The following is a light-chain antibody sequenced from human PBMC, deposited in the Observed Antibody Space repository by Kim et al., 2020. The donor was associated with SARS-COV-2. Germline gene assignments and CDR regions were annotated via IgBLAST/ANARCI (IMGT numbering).Light chain of an antibody. J-gene: IGKJ2*01. CDR1: QTVRSN. V-gene: IGKV3-15*01. CDR3: QQYDDWRPYT. CDR2: GAS. Sequence: VSSGATATSTCRASQTVRSNLAWYQQKPGQAPRLLIYGASTRATGIPARFSGSGSGTEFTLSISSLQSEDSAIYYCQQYDDWRPYTFGQGTKLEI.